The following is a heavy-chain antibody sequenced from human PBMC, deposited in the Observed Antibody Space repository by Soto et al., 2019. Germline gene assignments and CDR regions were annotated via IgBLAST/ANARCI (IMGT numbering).Heavy chain of an antibody. CDR1: GYTFTGYY. V-gene: IGHV1-2*02. Sequence: ASVKVSCKASGYTFTGYYMHWVRQAPGQGLEWMGWINPNSGGTNYAQKFQGRVTMTRDTPISTAYMELSRLRSDDTAVYYCARGPYNWNYDWFDPRGQGTLVTVSS. CDR2: INPNSGGT. J-gene: IGHJ5*02. CDR3: ARGPYNWNYDWFDP. D-gene: IGHD1-7*01.